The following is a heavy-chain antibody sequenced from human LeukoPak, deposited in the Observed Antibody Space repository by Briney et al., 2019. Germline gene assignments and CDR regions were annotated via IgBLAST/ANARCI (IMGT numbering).Heavy chain of an antibody. CDR1: GGNISSGGYY. V-gene: IGHV4-61*08. Sequence: ASQTLSLTCTVSGGNISSGGYYWSWIRQPPGKGLEWIGNIYYTGSTNYNPSLKSRVSISVDTSKNQFSLNLSSVTTADTAVYYCARIEGDYYTSGTLNYWGQGTLVTVSS. J-gene: IGHJ4*02. D-gene: IGHD3-22*01. CDR3: ARIEGDYYTSGTLNY. CDR2: IYYTGST.